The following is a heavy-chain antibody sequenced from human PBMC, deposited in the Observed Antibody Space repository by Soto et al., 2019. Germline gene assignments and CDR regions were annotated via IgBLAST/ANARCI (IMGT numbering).Heavy chain of an antibody. J-gene: IGHJ6*04. CDR3: ARSPPLPVTAGPLYFSCGMAV. D-gene: IGHD3-3*01. CDR2: IIPIFGTA. V-gene: IGHV1-69*13. Sequence: ASVKVCCKASGGTFSSYAISWVRQAPGQGLEWMGGIIPIFGTANYAQKFQGRVTITADESTSTAYMELSSLRSEDTAVYYCARSPPLPVTAGPLYFSCGMAVWGKGTRVTVPS. CDR1: GGTFSSYA.